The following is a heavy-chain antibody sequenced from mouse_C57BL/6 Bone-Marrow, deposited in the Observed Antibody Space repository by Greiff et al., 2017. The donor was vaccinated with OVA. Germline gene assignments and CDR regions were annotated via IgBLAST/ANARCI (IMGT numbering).Heavy chain of an antibody. CDR1: GYTFTSYG. V-gene: IGHV1-81*01. CDR3: ARDQIFYGNYGFDY. D-gene: IGHD2-1*01. Sequence: QVHVKQSGAELARPGASVKLSCKASGYTFTSYGISWVKQRTGQGLEWIGEIYPRSGNTYYNEKFKGKATLTADKSSSTAYMELRSLTSEDSAVYFCARDQIFYGNYGFDYWGQGTTRTVSS. J-gene: IGHJ2*01. CDR2: IYPRSGNT.